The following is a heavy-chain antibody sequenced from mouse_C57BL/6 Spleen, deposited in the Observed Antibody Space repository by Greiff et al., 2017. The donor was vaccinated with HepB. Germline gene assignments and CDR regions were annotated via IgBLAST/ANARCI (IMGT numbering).Heavy chain of an antibody. CDR2: IYPGSGST. CDR1: GYTFTSYW. V-gene: IGHV1-55*01. Sequence: QVQLQQPGAELVKPGASVKMSCKASGYTFTSYWITWVKQRPGQGLEWIGDIYPGSGSTNYNEKFKSKATLTVDTSSSTAYMQLSSLTSEDSAVYYCARSYYSNYAFDYWGQGTTLTVSS. D-gene: IGHD2-5*01. CDR3: ARSYYSNYAFDY. J-gene: IGHJ2*01.